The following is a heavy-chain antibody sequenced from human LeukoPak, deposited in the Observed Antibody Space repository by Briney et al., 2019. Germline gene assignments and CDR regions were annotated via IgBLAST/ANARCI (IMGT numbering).Heavy chain of an antibody. CDR3: ARVSSGWYLEGFDP. CDR2: ISSSGSTI. Sequence: GGSLRLSCAASGFTFSDYYMSGIRQAPGKGLEWVSYISSSGSTIYYADSVKGRFTISRDNAKNSLYLQMNSLRAEDTAVYYCARVSSGWYLEGFDPWGQGTLVTVSS. J-gene: IGHJ5*02. V-gene: IGHV3-11*01. D-gene: IGHD6-19*01. CDR1: GFTFSDYY.